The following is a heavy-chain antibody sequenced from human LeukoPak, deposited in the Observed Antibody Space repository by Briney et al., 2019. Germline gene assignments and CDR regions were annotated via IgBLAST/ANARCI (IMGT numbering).Heavy chain of an antibody. Sequence: GGSLRLSCAASGFTFSSYSMNWVRQAPGKGLEWVSYISSSSSTIYYADSVKGRFTISRDNAKNSLYLQMNSLRAEDTAVYYCARSPRVIAAAWFDPWGQGTLVTVSS. CDR2: ISSSSSTI. V-gene: IGHV3-48*04. CDR1: GFTFSSYS. D-gene: IGHD6-13*01. CDR3: ARSPRVIAAAWFDP. J-gene: IGHJ5*02.